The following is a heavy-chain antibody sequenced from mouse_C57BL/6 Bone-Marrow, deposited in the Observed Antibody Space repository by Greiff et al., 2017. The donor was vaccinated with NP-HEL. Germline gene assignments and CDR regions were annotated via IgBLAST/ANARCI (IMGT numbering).Heavy chain of an antibody. CDR2: INPNNGGT. J-gene: IGHJ1*03. Sequence: EVQLQQSGPELVKPGASVKISCKASGYTFTDYYMNWVKQSHGKSLEWIGDINPNNGGTSYNQKFKGKATLTVDKSSSTAYMELRSRTSEDSAVYYCARWASIYYDYDGWYFDVWGTGTTVTVSS. D-gene: IGHD2-4*01. V-gene: IGHV1-26*01. CDR3: ARWASIYYDYDGWYFDV. CDR1: GYTFTDYY.